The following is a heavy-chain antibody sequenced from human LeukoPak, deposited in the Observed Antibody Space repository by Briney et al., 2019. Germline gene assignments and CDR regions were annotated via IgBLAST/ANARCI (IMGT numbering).Heavy chain of an antibody. D-gene: IGHD5-24*01. CDR1: GFTFSSYW. J-gene: IGHJ3*02. Sequence: GGSLRLSCAASGFTFSSYWMHWVRQAPGKGLVWVSRINTDGSSTSYANSVKGRFTISRDNAKNTLYLQMNSLRAEDTAVYYCARDLETDAFDIWGQGTMVTVSS. V-gene: IGHV3-74*01. CDR3: ARDLETDAFDI. CDR2: INTDGSST.